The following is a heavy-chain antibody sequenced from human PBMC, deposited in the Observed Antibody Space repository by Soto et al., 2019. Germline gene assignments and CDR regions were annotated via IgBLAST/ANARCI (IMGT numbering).Heavy chain of an antibody. D-gene: IGHD6-6*01. CDR3: AKRSSSSTFDY. J-gene: IGHJ4*02. V-gene: IGHV3-23*01. Sequence: PGGSLRLSCAACGFTFSSYSMSWVRQAPGKGLEWVSVISGSDDSTYYADSVKGRFTISRDNSKNTLYLQMNSLRAEDTAVYYCAKRSSSSTFDYWGQGTLVTVSS. CDR2: ISGSDDST. CDR1: GFTFSSYS.